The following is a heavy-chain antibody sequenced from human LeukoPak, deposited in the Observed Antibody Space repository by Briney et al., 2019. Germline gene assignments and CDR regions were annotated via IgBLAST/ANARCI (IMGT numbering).Heavy chain of an antibody. V-gene: IGHV5-51*01. CDR3: ARQTAMGRSGDY. Sequence: GESLKISCKASGYSFTSYWIGWVRHMPGKGLEWMGIIDPSDSETRYTPSFRGQVTISVDMSLTTAYLQWNSLKASDTAMYYCARQTAMGRSGDYWGQGTLVTVSS. J-gene: IGHJ4*02. CDR2: IDPSDSET. D-gene: IGHD7-27*01. CDR1: GYSFTSYW.